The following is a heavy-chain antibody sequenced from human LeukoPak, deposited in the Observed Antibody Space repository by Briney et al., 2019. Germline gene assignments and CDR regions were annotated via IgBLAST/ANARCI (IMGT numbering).Heavy chain of an antibody. J-gene: IGHJ5*02. D-gene: IGHD2-15*01. CDR2: IIPIFGTA. V-gene: IGHV1-69*05. Sequence: GASVKVSCKASGYTFTSYDINWVRQAPGQGLEWMGRIIPIFGTANYAQKFQGRVTITTDESTSTAYMELSSLRSEDTAVYYCARDSPYCSGGSCFRFDPWGQGTLVTVSS. CDR1: GYTFTSYD. CDR3: ARDSPYCSGGSCFRFDP.